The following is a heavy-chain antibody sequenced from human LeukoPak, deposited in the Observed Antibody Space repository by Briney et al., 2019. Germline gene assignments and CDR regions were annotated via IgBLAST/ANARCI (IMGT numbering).Heavy chain of an antibody. D-gene: IGHD3-10*01. J-gene: IGHJ4*02. CDR2: INHSGST. CDR1: GGSFSGYY. Sequence: SETLSLTCAVYGGSFSGYYWSWIRQPPGKGLEWIGEINHSGSTNYNPSLKSRVTISVDTSKNQFSLKLSSVTAADTAVYYCARVYGSGSYYKAPKEWYFDYWGQGTLVTVSS. CDR3: ARVYGSGSYYKAPKEWYFDY. V-gene: IGHV4-34*01.